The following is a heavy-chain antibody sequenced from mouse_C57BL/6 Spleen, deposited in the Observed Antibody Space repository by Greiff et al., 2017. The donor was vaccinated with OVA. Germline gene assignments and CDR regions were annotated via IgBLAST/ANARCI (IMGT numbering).Heavy chain of an antibody. Sequence: QVQLQQSGAELMKPGASVKLSCKATGYTFTGYWIEWVKQRPGHGLEWIGEILPGSGSTNYNEKFKGKATFTADTSSNTAYMQLSSLTTEDSAIYSGASSWALYYYAMDYWGQGTSVTVSS. J-gene: IGHJ4*01. D-gene: IGHD6-5*01. CDR2: ILPGSGST. V-gene: IGHV1-9*01. CDR1: GYTFTGYW. CDR3: ASSWALYYYAMDY.